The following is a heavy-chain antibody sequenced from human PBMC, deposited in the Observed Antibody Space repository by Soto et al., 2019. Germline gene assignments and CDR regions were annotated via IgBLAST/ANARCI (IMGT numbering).Heavy chain of an antibody. J-gene: IGHJ3*02. D-gene: IGHD3-10*01. CDR2: IIPILGIA. CDR3: ARGSTLGDAFDI. CDR1: GGTFSSYT. Sequence: QVQLVQSGAEVKKPGSSVKVSCKASGGTFSSYTISWVRQAPGQGLEWMGRIIPILGIANYAQKFQGRVTITADKSTSTAYMELRSLRSEDTAVYYCARGSTLGDAFDIWGQGTMVTVSS. V-gene: IGHV1-69*02.